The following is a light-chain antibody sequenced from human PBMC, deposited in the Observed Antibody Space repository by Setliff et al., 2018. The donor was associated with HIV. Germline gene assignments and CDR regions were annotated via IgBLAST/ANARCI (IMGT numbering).Light chain of an antibody. CDR2: EVS. V-gene: IGLV2-8*01. CDR1: SSDVGGYNF. Sequence: QSVLAQPPSASGSPGHSVTIPCTGTSSDVGGYNFVSWYQHHPGKAPKLMIYEVSKRPSGVPDRFSGSKSGNTASLTVSGLQAEDEADYYCSSYAGSNSYVFGTGTKVTVL. J-gene: IGLJ1*01. CDR3: SSYAGSNSYV.